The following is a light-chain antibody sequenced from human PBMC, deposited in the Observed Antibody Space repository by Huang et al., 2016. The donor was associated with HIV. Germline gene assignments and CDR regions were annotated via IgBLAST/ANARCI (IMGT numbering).Light chain of an antibody. Sequence: DIQMTQSPSSLSASVGDRVTITCRPSQNIGSYLNWYQQKPGKAPNPLIYAASNLQGGVPSRFSGSGSGTDFTLSISSLQPEDIASYYCQQTYTTPLTFGGRTKVEIK. CDR1: QNIGSY. CDR2: AAS. V-gene: IGKV1-39*01. CDR3: QQTYTTPLT. J-gene: IGKJ4*01.